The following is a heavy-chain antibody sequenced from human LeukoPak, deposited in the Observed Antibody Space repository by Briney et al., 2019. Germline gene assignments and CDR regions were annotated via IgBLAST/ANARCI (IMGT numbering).Heavy chain of an antibody. CDR3: ARDTINSNFWFDP. CDR2: INPNSGGS. CDR1: GYTFTGHY. V-gene: IGHV1-2*02. Sequence: ALVKVSCKASGYTFTGHYIHWVRQAPGQGLEWMGWINPNSGGSNYAQKFQGRVTMTRDTSISTAYMELSRLRSDDTAVYYCARDTINSNFWFDPWGQGTLVTVSS. J-gene: IGHJ5*02. D-gene: IGHD5-12*01.